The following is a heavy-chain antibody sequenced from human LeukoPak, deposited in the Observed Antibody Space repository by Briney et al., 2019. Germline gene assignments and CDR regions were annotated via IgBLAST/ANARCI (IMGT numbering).Heavy chain of an antibody. Sequence: PGGSPRLSCAASGFSFSNYGIHWVRQAPGKGLQWVAFIRSDGINKHYADSVKGRFTISRDNSKNTLYLQMNSLRSEDTAMYYCAKVLQMVREVTPFDYWGQGTQVTVSS. J-gene: IGHJ4*02. CDR1: GFSFSNYG. D-gene: IGHD3-10*01. CDR3: AKVLQMVREVTPFDY. CDR2: IRSDGINK. V-gene: IGHV3-30*02.